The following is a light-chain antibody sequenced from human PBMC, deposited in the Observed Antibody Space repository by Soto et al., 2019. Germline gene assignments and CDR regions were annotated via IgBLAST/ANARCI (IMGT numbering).Light chain of an antibody. CDR3: AAWDDSLNGPV. Sequence: QSVLTQPPSVSGTPGQRVTISCSGSSSNIGSNTVSWYQQLPGTAPKLLIYRNDQRPSGVPDRFSDSKSGTSDSLVISGLQSEDEADYYCAAWDDSLNGPVFGGGTKLTVL. J-gene: IGLJ3*02. CDR2: RND. CDR1: SSNIGSNT. V-gene: IGLV1-44*01.